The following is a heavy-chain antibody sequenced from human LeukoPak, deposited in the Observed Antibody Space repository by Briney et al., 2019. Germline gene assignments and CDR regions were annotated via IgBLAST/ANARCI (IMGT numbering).Heavy chain of an antibody. CDR3: AKSYKGYCSGGSCPDY. CDR1: GASVSSGSYY. J-gene: IGHJ4*02. Sequence: SQTLSLTCIVYGASVSSGSYYWSWIRPPPGKGPEWMGYIYYSGSTNYKPSLKSRVTISVDTSKNQFSLKLSSVTAADTAVYYCAKSYKGYCSGGSCPDYWGQGTLVTVSS. D-gene: IGHD2-15*01. CDR2: IYYSGST. V-gene: IGHV4-61*01.